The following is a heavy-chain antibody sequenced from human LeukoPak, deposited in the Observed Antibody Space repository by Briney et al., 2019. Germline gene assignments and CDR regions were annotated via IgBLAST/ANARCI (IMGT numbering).Heavy chain of an antibody. CDR3: ARDPPFSFGAFDI. V-gene: IGHV4-30-2*01. CDR1: GGSISSGGYS. D-gene: IGHD3-3*01. CDR2: IYHSGST. Sequence: SETLSLTCAVSGGSISSGGYSWSWIRQPPGKGLEWIGYIYHSGSTYYNPSLKSRVTISVDRSKNQFSLKLSSVTAADTAVYYCARDPPFSFGAFDIWGQGTMVTVSS. J-gene: IGHJ3*02.